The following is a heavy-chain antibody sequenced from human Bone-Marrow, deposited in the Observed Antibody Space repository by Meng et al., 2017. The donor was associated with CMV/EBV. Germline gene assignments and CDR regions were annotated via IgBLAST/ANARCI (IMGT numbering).Heavy chain of an antibody. CDR2: ISSSSSYI. CDR1: GFTFSSYS. Sequence: GSLKISCAASGFTFSSYSMNWVRQAPGKGLEWVSSISSSSSYIYYADSVKGRFTISRDNAKNSLYLQMNSLRAEDTAVYYCARDPVPGMITFGGVIARSKVFDYWGQGTLVTVSS. CDR3: ARDPVPGMITFGGVIARSKVFDY. V-gene: IGHV3-21*01. J-gene: IGHJ4*02. D-gene: IGHD3-16*02.